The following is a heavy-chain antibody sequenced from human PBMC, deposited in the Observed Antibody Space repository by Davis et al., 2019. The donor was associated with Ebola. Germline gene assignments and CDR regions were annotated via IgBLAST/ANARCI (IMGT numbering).Heavy chain of an antibody. CDR3: ASPRACSYGYCYYYYGMDV. CDR1: GYTFTSYY. J-gene: IGHJ6*02. Sequence: ASVKVSCKASGYTFTSYYMHWVRQAPGQGLEWMGIINPSGGSTSYAQKFQGRVTMTRDTSTSTVYMELSSLRSEDTAVYYCASPRACSYGYCYYYYGMDVWGQGTTVTVSS. V-gene: IGHV1-46*01. CDR2: INPSGGST. D-gene: IGHD5-18*01.